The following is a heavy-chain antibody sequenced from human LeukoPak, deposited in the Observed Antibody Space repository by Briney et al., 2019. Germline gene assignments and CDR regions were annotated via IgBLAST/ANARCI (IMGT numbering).Heavy chain of an antibody. D-gene: IGHD2-2*01. CDR3: ARRYCSSTSCRLGWFDP. Sequence: SETLSLTCAVSGYSISSGNYWGWFRQPPGKGLEWIGRIYHSGSTYNNPPLNSRLAISVATSKNQFSLKLSSVTAADTAVYYCARRYCSSTSCRLGWFDPWGQGTLVTVSS. CDR1: GYSISSGNY. CDR2: IYHSGST. V-gene: IGHV4-38-2*01. J-gene: IGHJ5*02.